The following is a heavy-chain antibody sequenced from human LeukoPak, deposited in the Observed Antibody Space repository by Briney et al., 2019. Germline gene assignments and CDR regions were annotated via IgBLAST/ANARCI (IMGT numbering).Heavy chain of an antibody. CDR2: IKQDGGET. D-gene: IGHD6-19*01. Sequence: GGSLRLSCAASRFTLSNYWMSWVRQAPGKGLEWVANIKQDGGETYYVDPVKGRFTISRDNAKNSLSLQMNSLRAEDTAVYYCARQRGSGCLDYWGQGTLVTVSS. J-gene: IGHJ4*02. CDR3: ARQRGSGCLDY. CDR1: RFTLSNYW. V-gene: IGHV3-7*01.